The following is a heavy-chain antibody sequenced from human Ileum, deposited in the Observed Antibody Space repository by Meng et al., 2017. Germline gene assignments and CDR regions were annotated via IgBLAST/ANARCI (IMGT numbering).Heavy chain of an antibody. CDR3: LRTSYNDNSGYYPG. Sequence: PVLVKASESLSLSCAVYGGSFSGYFWSWIRQPPGKGLELIGEIDHSGSTHYNPSLKGRVTISVDTSKNQFSLKLSSVTAADTAVYYCLRTSYNDNSGYYPGWGQGTLVTVSS. D-gene: IGHD3-22*01. CDR1: GGSFSGYF. V-gene: IGHV4-34*01. J-gene: IGHJ4*02. CDR2: IDHSGST.